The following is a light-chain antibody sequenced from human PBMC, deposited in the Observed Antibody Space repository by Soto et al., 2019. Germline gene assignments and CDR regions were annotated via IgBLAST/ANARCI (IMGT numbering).Light chain of an antibody. CDR1: QSVSSSS. CDR3: QQHNSWPLT. Sequence: IVLKQSPGTLSLSQGERATLSCRASQSVSSSSLAWYQQKRGQAPRLLIHDASSRATGIPDRFSGSGSGTDFTLTISRLEPEDFAVYYCQQHNSWPLTFGGGTKVDIK. CDR2: DAS. V-gene: IGKV3-20*01. J-gene: IGKJ4*01.